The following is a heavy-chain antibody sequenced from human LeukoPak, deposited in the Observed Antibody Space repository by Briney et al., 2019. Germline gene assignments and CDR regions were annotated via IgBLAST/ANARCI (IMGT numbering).Heavy chain of an antibody. D-gene: IGHD6-6*01. J-gene: IGHJ6*02. CDR1: GYTFTGYY. V-gene: IGHV1-2*02. Sequence: ASVKVSCKASGYTFTGYYMHWVRQAPGQGLEWMGWIKPNSGGTNYARKFQGRVTMTRDTSISTAYMELSRLRSDDTAVYYCARAASIAARYYYYYGMDVWGQGTTVTVSS. CDR3: ARAASIAARYYYYYGMDV. CDR2: IKPNSGGT.